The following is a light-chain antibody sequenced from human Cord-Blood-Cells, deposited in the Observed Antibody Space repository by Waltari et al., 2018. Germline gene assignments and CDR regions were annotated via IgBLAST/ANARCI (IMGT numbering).Light chain of an antibody. Sequence: QSALTQPASVSGSPGQSITISCTGTSRDVGGYNYVSWYQQHPGKAPKHMIYDVSNRPSGVSNRLSGSKSGNTASLTISGLQAEDEADYYCSSYTSSSTLVVFGGGTKLTVL. J-gene: IGLJ2*01. CDR1: SRDVGGYNY. V-gene: IGLV2-14*01. CDR3: SSYTSSSTLVV. CDR2: DVS.